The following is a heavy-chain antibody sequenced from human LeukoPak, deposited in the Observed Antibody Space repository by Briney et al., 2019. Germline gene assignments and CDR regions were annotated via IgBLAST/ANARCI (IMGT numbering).Heavy chain of an antibody. Sequence: SETLSLTCTVSGGSISSYYWSWIRQPPGKGLEWIGYIYYSGSTNYNPSLKSRVTISVDTSKNQFSLKLSSVTAADTAVYYCARDLTVGATGGNWFDPWGQGTLVTVSS. V-gene: IGHV4-59*01. J-gene: IGHJ5*02. D-gene: IGHD1-26*01. CDR1: GGSISSYY. CDR3: ARDLTVGATGGNWFDP. CDR2: IYYSGST.